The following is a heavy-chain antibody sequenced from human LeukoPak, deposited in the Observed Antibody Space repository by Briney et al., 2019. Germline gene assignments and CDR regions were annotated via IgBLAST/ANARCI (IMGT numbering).Heavy chain of an antibody. J-gene: IGHJ2*01. CDR3: ARELGSLGNGYFDL. V-gene: IGHV3-23*01. D-gene: IGHD3-10*01. Sequence: HPGGSLRLSCEASGFTFRTNDMSWVRQAPGKGLEWVSGITGSSTWTYYADSVRGRFTISRDNSKNTLHLQMKNLTADDTAIYCCARELGSLGNGYFDLWGRGTLVTVSS. CDR1: GFTFRTND. CDR2: ITGSSTWT.